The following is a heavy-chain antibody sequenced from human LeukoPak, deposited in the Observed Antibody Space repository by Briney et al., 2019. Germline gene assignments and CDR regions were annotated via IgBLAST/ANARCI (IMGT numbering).Heavy chain of an antibody. V-gene: IGHV1-69*05. D-gene: IGHD1-26*01. J-gene: IGHJ4*02. CDR3: ARATGRGGSYYPYYFDY. CDR2: IIPIFGAA. Sequence: SVKVSCKASGGTFSSYAISWVRQAPGQGLEWMGRIIPIFGAANYAQKFQGRVTITTDESTSTAYMELSSLRSEDTAVYYCARATGRGGSYYPYYFDYWGQGTLVTVSS. CDR1: GGTFSSYA.